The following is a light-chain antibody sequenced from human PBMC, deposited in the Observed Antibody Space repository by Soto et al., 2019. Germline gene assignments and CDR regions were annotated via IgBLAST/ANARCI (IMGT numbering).Light chain of an antibody. V-gene: IGKV3-11*01. CDR1: QSVSSY. CDR3: QQRSNWPLT. Sequence: IGLKQSLATLSLSKGEEATLSCRASQSVSSYLAWYQQKPGQAPRLLIYDASNRATGIPARFSGSGSGTDFTLTISSLEPEDFAVYYCQQRSNWPLTFGGGSKVDI. J-gene: IGKJ4*01. CDR2: DAS.